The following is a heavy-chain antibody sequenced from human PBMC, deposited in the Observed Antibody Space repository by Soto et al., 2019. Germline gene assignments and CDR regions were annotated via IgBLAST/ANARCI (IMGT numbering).Heavy chain of an antibody. D-gene: IGHD6-6*01. CDR3: AKDISSSSATSKGFDY. CDR2: ISWNSGSI. J-gene: IGHJ4*02. Sequence: EVQLVESGGGLVQPGRSLRLSCAASGFTFDDYAMHWVRQAPGKGLEWVSGISWNSGSIGYADSVKGRFTISRDNAKNSLYLQMNSLRAEDTALYYCAKDISSSSATSKGFDYWCQGTLVTVSS. V-gene: IGHV3-9*01. CDR1: GFTFDDYA.